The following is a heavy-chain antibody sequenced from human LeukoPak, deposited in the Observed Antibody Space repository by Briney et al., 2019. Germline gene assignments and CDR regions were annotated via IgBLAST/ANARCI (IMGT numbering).Heavy chain of an antibody. J-gene: IGHJ4*02. CDR3: TRSDDYYGSGSYYRD. CDR2: IHYSGSI. Sequence: SDTLSLTCAVSGYSISSSNWWGWIRQPPGKGLEWIGYIHYSGSIYNNPSLKSRVTMSVDTSKNQFSLKLSSVTAVDTAVYYCTRSDDYYGSGSYYRDWGQGTLVTVSS. CDR1: GYSISSSNW. D-gene: IGHD3-10*01. V-gene: IGHV4-28*05.